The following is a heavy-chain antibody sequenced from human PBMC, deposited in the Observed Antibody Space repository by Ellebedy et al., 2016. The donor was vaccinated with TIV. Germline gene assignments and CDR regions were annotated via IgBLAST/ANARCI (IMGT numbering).Heavy chain of an antibody. CDR2: IYSGGTT. CDR3: ARGAATASFY. CDR1: GFTVSSTY. V-gene: IGHV3-53*01. D-gene: IGHD6-13*01. Sequence: GESLKISCAASGFTVSSTYMSWVRQAPGKGLEWVSVIYSGGTTYYADSVKGRFTISRDISKNTVYLQMSSLRAEDTAVYYCARGAATASFYWGQGTLVTVSS. J-gene: IGHJ4*02.